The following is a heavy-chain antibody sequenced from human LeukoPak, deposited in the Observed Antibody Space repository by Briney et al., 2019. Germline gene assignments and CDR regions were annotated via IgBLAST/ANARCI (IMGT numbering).Heavy chain of an antibody. Sequence: GASLRLSCAASGFTFSSYAMSWVRQAPGKGLEWVSAISGSGGSTYYADSVKGRFTISRDNSKNTLYLQMNSLRAEDTAVYYCAKVCDGSGYYSYRTYYYFDYWGQGTLVTVSS. CDR1: GFTFSSYA. J-gene: IGHJ4*02. CDR3: AKVCDGSGYYSYRTYYYFDY. D-gene: IGHD3-22*01. V-gene: IGHV3-23*01. CDR2: ISGSGGST.